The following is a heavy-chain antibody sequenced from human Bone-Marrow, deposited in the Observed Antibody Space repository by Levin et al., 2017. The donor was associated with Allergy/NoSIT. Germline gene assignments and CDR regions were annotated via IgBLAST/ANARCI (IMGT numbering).Heavy chain of an antibody. Sequence: GGSLRLSCAASGFKFSDHTINWVRQAPGKGLEWVSSIGSSGAYIYYGESVKGRFSISRDNAKNSLYLQMNSLRPEDTALYFCARDLGAYKGHNGWFGGFDSWGQGTLVTVSS. CDR2: IGSSGAYI. J-gene: IGHJ4*02. CDR3: ARDLGAYKGHNGWFGGFDS. D-gene: IGHD3-10*01. CDR1: GFKFSDHT. V-gene: IGHV3-21*01.